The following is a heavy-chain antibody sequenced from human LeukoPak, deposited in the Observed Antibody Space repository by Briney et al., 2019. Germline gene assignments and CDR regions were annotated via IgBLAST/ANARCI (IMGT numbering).Heavy chain of an antibody. J-gene: IGHJ4*02. CDR3: AKFVLMVYAYFDY. CDR2: ISYDGSNK. CDR1: GFSFSSYA. V-gene: IGHV3-30-3*02. D-gene: IGHD2-8*01. Sequence: GGSLRLSCAASGFSFSSYAMHWVRQAPGKGLEWVAVISYDGSNKYYADSVKGRFTISRDNSKNTLYLQMNSLRAEDTAVYYCAKFVLMVYAYFDYWGQGTLVTVSS.